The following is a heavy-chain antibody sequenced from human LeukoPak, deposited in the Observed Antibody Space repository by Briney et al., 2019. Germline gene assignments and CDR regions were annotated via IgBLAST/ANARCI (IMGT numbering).Heavy chain of an antibody. D-gene: IGHD5-18*01. CDR3: AKDRYSYAFEYSDS. J-gene: IGHJ4*02. CDR2: ISNDGSKK. V-gene: IGHV3-30*18. CDR1: GFTFSSYA. Sequence: GGSLRLSCAASGFTFSSYAMSWVRQAPGKGLDWVAVISNDGSKKYYADSVKGRFTISRDNSKNTLSLQVSSLRTEDTAVYYCAKDRYSYAFEYSDSWGQGTLVTVSS.